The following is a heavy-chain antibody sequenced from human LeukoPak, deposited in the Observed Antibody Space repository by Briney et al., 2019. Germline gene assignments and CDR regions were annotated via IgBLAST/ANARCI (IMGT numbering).Heavy chain of an antibody. D-gene: IGHD2-2*01. Sequence: PGGSLRLSCAASGFTFSSDSMNWVRQAPGKGLEWVSYISSSSSTIYYADSVKGRFTISRDNAKNSLYLQMNSLRAEDTAVYYCARDRGAYCSSTSCSNSPFDYWGQGTLVTVSS. CDR3: ARDRGAYCSSTSCSNSPFDY. J-gene: IGHJ4*02. CDR1: GFTFSSDS. CDR2: ISSSSSTI. V-gene: IGHV3-48*01.